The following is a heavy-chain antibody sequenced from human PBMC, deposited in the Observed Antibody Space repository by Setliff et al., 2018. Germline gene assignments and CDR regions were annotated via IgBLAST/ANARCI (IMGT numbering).Heavy chain of an antibody. CDR3: ARLGAPASHDAFDI. J-gene: IGHJ3*02. D-gene: IGHD6-25*01. Sequence: GESLKISCKGSGYRFTTYWIGWVRQMPGKGLEWMGIVFSGDSDTRYSPSFQGQVTMSADKSINTAYLQWNSLKASDTAMYYCARLGAPASHDAFDIWGQGTMVTV. CDR1: GYRFTTYW. CDR2: VFSGDSDT. V-gene: IGHV5-51*01.